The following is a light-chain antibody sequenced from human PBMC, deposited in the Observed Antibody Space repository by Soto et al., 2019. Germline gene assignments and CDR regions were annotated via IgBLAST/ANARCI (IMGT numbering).Light chain of an antibody. J-gene: IGKJ1*01. V-gene: IGKV3-20*01. CDR2: GAS. CDR3: QQYGRSTGT. CDR1: QSVSSSN. Sequence: EIVLTQSPGTLSLSPGERASLSCRASQSVSSSNLAWYQQRPGQAPRLLIYGASSRAAGIADRFSGSGSGTDFILTISRLEPEHFAVYYCQQYGRSTGTFGQGTKVEVK.